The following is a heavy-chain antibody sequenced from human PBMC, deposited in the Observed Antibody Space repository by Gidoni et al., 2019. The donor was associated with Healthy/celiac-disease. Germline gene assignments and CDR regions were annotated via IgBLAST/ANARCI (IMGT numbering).Heavy chain of an antibody. Sequence: QVHLQQWGAGLFKPSENLFLTCAAYGGSFSGYYWSWIRQPPGKGLEWIGEINHSGSTNYNPSLKSRVSITVGTSKNQFSLQLSSVPAADTAVYYCAGWGSGGVDYWGQGTLVTVSS. J-gene: IGHJ4*02. CDR3: AGWGSGGVDY. V-gene: IGHV4-34*01. CDR2: INHSGST. CDR1: GGSFSGYY. D-gene: IGHD7-27*01.